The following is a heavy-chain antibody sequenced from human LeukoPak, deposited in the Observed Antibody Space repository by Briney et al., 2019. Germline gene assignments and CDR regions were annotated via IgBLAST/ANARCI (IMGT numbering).Heavy chain of an antibody. Sequence: ASVKVSCKASGYTFTGYYMHWVRQAPGQGLEWMGWINPNSGGTNYAQKFQGRVTMTRDTSISTAYMEVSRLRSDGTAVHYFARVGMAMTIDYWGQGTLVTVSS. CDR3: ARVGMAMTIDY. CDR1: GYTFTGYY. V-gene: IGHV1-2*02. CDR2: INPNSGGT. J-gene: IGHJ4*02. D-gene: IGHD5-24*01.